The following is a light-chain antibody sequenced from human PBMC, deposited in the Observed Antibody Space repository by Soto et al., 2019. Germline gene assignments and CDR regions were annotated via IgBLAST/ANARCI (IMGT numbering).Light chain of an antibody. Sequence: QPASVSGSPGQSITISCTGTSSDVGGYNYVSWYQHHPGKAPKLMIYDVSNRPSGVSNRFSGSKSGNTASLTISGVQAEDEASYYCSSYTTRATVVFGGGTKVTVL. J-gene: IGLJ3*02. V-gene: IGLV2-14*03. CDR2: DVS. CDR1: SSDVGGYNY. CDR3: SSYTTRATVV.